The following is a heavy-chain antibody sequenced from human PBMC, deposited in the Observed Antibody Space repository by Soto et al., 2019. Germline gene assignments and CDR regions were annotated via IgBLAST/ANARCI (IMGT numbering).Heavy chain of an antibody. CDR2: IGTYNLST. D-gene: IGHD1-1*01. CDR1: GYDFTTYA. Sequence: ASVKVSCKASGYDFTTYALSWVRQAPGQGLEWLGWIGTYNLSTRYAQKLQGRVTMTADTSTSTAYMELRSLRSDDTAMYYCARGRYGDYWGQGALVTVSS. V-gene: IGHV1-18*01. J-gene: IGHJ4*02. CDR3: ARGRYGDY.